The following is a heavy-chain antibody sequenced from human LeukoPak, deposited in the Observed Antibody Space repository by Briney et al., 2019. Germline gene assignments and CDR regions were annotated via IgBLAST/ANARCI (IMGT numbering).Heavy chain of an antibody. CDR2: VNHEGDS. Sequence: KASETLSLTCAVYGVSLRGYYWSWIRQSPEKGLEWIGEVNHEGDSIYSPPLKSRLTVSVDMSKNQFSLNLRSVTAADTAVYFCARGSNYVSDYYFDVWGKGTTVIVSS. CDR3: ARGSNYVSDYYFDV. V-gene: IGHV4-34*01. J-gene: IGHJ6*03. CDR1: GVSLRGYY. D-gene: IGHD4-11*01.